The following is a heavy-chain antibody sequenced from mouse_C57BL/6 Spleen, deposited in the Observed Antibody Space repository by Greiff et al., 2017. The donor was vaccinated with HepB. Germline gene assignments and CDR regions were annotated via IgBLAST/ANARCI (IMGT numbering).Heavy chain of an antibody. CDR2: ISDGGSYT. Sequence: EVQLVESGGGLVKPGGSLKLSCAASGFTFSSYAMSWVRQTQEKRLEWVATISDGGSYTYYPDNVKGRFTISRDNAKNNLYLQMSHLKSEDTAMYYCARIITTVVDYWYVDVWGTGTTVTVSS. CDR1: GFTFSSYA. CDR3: ARIITTVVDYWYVDV. D-gene: IGHD1-1*01. J-gene: IGHJ1*03. V-gene: IGHV5-4*01.